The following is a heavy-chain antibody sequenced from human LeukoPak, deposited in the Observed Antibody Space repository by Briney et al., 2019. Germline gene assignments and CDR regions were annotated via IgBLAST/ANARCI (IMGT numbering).Heavy chain of an antibody. CDR1: GGTFSSYA. Sequence: SVKVSCKASGGTFSSYAISWVRQAPGQGLEWMGGIIPIFGTANYAQKFQGRVTITADESTSTAYMGLSSLRSEDTAVYYCARCPSSSWKENWFDPWGQGTLVTVSS. CDR3: ARCPSSSWKENWFDP. V-gene: IGHV1-69*01. J-gene: IGHJ5*02. CDR2: IIPIFGTA. D-gene: IGHD6-13*01.